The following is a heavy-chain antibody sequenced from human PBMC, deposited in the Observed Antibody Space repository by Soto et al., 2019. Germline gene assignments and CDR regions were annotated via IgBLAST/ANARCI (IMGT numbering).Heavy chain of an antibody. Sequence: EVQLVESGGGLVQPGGSLRLSCVVSGFTLSSSWMHWVRQAPGKGLVWVSRIKSDGSITSYADSVKGRFTISRDNAKNTLYLQMNSLRAEDTAVYYCARSDWLAPWGQGTLVTVSS. CDR1: GFTLSSSW. J-gene: IGHJ5*02. CDR3: ARSDWLAP. V-gene: IGHV3-74*01. CDR2: IKSDGSIT.